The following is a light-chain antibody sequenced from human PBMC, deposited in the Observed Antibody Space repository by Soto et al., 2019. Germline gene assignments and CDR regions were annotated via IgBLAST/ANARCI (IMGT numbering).Light chain of an antibody. V-gene: IGKV3-20*01. CDR3: QHFGGTTFT. Sequence: IVLKQSPGTLSLTPGEGATLSCRASQSVSSSYIAWYQQRPGQTPSLLIYGASTRATGIPDRFSGSGSGTHFTLTISRLEPGDFAVYYCQHFGGTTFTFGQGTRLEI. CDR1: QSVSSSY. J-gene: IGKJ5*01. CDR2: GAS.